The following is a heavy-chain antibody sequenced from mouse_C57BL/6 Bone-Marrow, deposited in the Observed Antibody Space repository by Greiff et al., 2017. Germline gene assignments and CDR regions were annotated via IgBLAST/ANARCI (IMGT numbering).Heavy chain of an antibody. CDR2: IWGVGST. Sequence: VQLQESGPGLVAPSQSLSITCTVSGFSLTSYGVDWVRQSPGKGLEWLGVIWGVGSTNYNSALNSRLSISKDTSKSQVFLKMNSLQTDDTAMYYCARRDGSSYSYWYFDVWGTGTTVTVSS. V-gene: IGHV2-6*01. CDR3: ARRDGSSYSYWYFDV. J-gene: IGHJ1*03. CDR1: GFSLTSYG. D-gene: IGHD1-1*01.